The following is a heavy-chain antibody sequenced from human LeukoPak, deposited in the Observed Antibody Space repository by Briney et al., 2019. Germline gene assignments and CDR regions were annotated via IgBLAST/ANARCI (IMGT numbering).Heavy chain of an antibody. CDR2: IKQDGSEK. CDR1: GFTFSSYW. V-gene: IGHV3-7*05. CDR3: ARYGLSCSGGSCYSGYFDY. J-gene: IGHJ4*02. Sequence: GGSLRLCCAASGFTFSSYWMSWVRQAPGKGLEWVANIKQDGSEKYYVDSGKGRFTISRDNAKNSLYLQMNSLRAEDTAVYYCARYGLSCSGGSCYSGYFDYWGQGTLVTVSS. D-gene: IGHD2-15*01.